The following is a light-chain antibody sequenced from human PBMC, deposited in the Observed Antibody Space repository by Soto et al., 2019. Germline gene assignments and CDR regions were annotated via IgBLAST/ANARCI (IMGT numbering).Light chain of an antibody. CDR1: QSLVYSDGNIY. CDR2: KVS. Sequence: DVVMTQSPLSLSVTLGQPASISCRSSQSLVYSDGNIYLNWFQQRPGQSPRRLIYKVSNRDSGVPDRFSGSGSGTDFTLKISRVEADDVGVYYCMQGTHWPPATFGQGTKVEIK. J-gene: IGKJ1*01. V-gene: IGKV2-30*01. CDR3: MQGTHWPPAT.